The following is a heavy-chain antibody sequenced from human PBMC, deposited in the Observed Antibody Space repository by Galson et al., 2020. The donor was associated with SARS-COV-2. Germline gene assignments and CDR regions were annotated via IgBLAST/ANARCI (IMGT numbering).Heavy chain of an antibody. CDR1: GFTVSNNY. Sequence: TGGSLRLSCAASGFTVSNNYMNWVRQAPGKGLEWLSIVYSGGSAYYSDSVKGRFTISRDTSKNTLYLKMNSLRAEDTAVYYCARGPCGSCYDGYFDYWGQGTLVTVSS. D-gene: IGHD2-15*01. CDR2: VYSGGSA. J-gene: IGHJ4*02. CDR3: ARGPCGSCYDGYFDY. V-gene: IGHV3-66*01.